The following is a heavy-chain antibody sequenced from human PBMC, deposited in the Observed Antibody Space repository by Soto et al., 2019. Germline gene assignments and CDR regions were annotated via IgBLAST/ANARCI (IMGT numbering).Heavy chain of an antibody. CDR2: ISGSGGST. D-gene: IGHD6-19*01. J-gene: IGHJ3*02. CDR1: GFIFSSYA. Sequence: GGSLRLSCAASGFIFSSYAMSWVRQAPGKGLEWVSAISGSGGSTYYADSVKGRFTISRDNSKNTLYLQMNSPRAEDTAVYYCAKDTFSSGWYGAFDIWGQGTMVTVSS. V-gene: IGHV3-23*01. CDR3: AKDTFSSGWYGAFDI.